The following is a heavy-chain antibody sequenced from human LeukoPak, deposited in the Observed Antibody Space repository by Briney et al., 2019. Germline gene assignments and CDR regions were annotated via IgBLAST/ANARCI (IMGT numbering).Heavy chain of an antibody. CDR2: IYYSGTT. CDR3: ARQISDYYYYYMDV. J-gene: IGHJ6*03. V-gene: IGHV4-39*01. Sequence: SETLSLTCTVSGGSISSGDYYWSWIRQPPGKGLEWIWTIYYSGTTYYNPSLESRVTIFEDTSKNQFSLMLTSVTAADTAVYYCARQISDYYYYYMDVWGKGTTVTVSS. CDR1: GGSISSGDYY. D-gene: IGHD2-15*01.